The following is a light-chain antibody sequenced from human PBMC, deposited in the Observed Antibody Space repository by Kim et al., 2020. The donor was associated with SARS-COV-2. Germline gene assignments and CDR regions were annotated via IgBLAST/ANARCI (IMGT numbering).Light chain of an antibody. CDR2: QDN. CDR1: KLGHKY. Sequence: SYELTQPPSVSVSPGQTASITCSGDKLGHKYASWYQQKPGQSPVMVIYQDNKRPSGIPERFSGSNSGNTATLTISGTQAMDEADYYCQAWDSSTWVFGGGTKLTVL. J-gene: IGLJ3*02. CDR3: QAWDSSTWV. V-gene: IGLV3-1*01.